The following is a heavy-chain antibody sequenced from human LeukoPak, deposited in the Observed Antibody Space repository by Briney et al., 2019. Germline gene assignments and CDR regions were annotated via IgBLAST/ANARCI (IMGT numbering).Heavy chain of an antibody. CDR2: ISYDGSNK. Sequence: GGSLRLSCAASGFTFSSYGMHWVRQAPGKGLEWVAVISYDGSNKYYADSVKGRFTISRDNSKNTLYLQMNSLRAEDTAVYYCARGMIRGALWCVDFWGLGSLVTVSS. CDR3: ARGMIRGALWCVDF. V-gene: IGHV3-30*03. CDR1: GFTFSSYG. J-gene: IGHJ4*02. D-gene: IGHD2-21*01.